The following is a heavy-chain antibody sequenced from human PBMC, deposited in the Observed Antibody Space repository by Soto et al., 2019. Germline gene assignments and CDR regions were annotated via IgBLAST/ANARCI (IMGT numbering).Heavy chain of an antibody. J-gene: IGHJ4*02. D-gene: IGHD3-3*01. CDR3: ARDMYYDFWSGRFGD. V-gene: IGHV1-3*01. Sequence: GASVKVSCKASGYTFTSYAMHWVRQAPGQRLEWMGWINAGNGNTKYSQKFQGRVTITRDTSASTAYMELSSLRSEDTAVYYCARDMYYDFWSGRFGDWGQGTLVTVSS. CDR2: INAGNGNT. CDR1: GYTFTSYA.